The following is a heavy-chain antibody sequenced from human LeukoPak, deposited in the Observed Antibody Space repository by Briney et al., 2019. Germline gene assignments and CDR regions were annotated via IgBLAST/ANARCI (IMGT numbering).Heavy chain of an antibody. CDR1: GYTFTIYY. Sequence: ASVTVSCKASGYTFTIYYLHWLRQAPGQGLEWMGVTNPSGTTGYAQKFQGRVTMTRDTSTSTVYLELSSLRSEDTAVYYCARAGAYRYGGGDAFDIWGQGTMVTVSS. V-gene: IGHV1-46*01. CDR3: ARAGAYRYGGGDAFDI. D-gene: IGHD5-18*01. CDR2: TNPSGTT. J-gene: IGHJ3*02.